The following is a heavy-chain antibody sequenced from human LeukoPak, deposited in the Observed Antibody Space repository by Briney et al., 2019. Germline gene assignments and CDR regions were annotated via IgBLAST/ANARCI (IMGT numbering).Heavy chain of an antibody. CDR3: AKDHPTCGGRDCLLFDN. CDR2: ITRSGAAK. Sequence: GGSLRLSCAASGFTFSTFAMSWGRQAPGKGLEWVSTITRSGAAKYYADSVKGRFTISRDNSKNTLYLQMDSLSAEDTALYYCAKDHPTCGGRDCLLFDNWGQGTLVTVSS. V-gene: IGHV3-23*01. D-gene: IGHD2-21*01. CDR1: GFTFSTFA. J-gene: IGHJ4*02.